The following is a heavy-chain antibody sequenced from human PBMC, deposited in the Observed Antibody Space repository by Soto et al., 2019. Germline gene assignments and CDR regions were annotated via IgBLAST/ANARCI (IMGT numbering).Heavy chain of an antibody. J-gene: IGHJ5*02. CDR2: ISSSGSTI. CDR3: ARDQSQYYDILTGSSGWFDP. CDR1: GFTFSDYY. Sequence: PGGSLRLSCAASGFTFSDYYMSWIRQAPGKGLEWVSYISSSGSTIYYADSVKGRFTISRDNAKNSLYLQMNSLRAEDTAVYYCARDQSQYYDILTGSSGWFDPWGQGTLVTVSS. D-gene: IGHD3-9*01. V-gene: IGHV3-11*04.